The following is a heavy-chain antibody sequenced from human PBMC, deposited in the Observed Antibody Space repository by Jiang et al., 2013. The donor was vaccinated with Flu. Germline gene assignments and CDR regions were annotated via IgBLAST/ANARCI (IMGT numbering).Heavy chain of an antibody. CDR2: ISSSSSYI. CDR3: ATPGVPAAYYYYGMDV. J-gene: IGHJ6*02. Sequence: RLSCAASGFTFSSYSMNWVRQAPGKGLEWVSSISSSSSYIYYADSVKGRFTISRDNAKNSLYLQMNSLRAEDTAVYYCATPGVPAAYYYYGMDVWGQGTTVTVSS. CDR1: GFTFSSYS. V-gene: IGHV3-21*01. D-gene: IGHD2-2*01.